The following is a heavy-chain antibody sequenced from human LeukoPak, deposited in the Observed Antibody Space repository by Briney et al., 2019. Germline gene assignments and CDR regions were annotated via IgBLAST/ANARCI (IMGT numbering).Heavy chain of an antibody. V-gene: IGHV3-23*01. CDR2: ISGSGGST. J-gene: IGHJ4*02. Sequence: GGSLRLSCAASGFTFSSYAMSWVRQAPGKGLEWVSAISGSGGSTYYADSVKGRFTIPRDNSKNTLYLQMNSLRAEDTAVYYCAKDRRELSLPEYYLDYWAQGTLVSVSS. CDR1: GFTFSSYA. D-gene: IGHD3-16*02. CDR3: AKDRRELSLPEYYLDY.